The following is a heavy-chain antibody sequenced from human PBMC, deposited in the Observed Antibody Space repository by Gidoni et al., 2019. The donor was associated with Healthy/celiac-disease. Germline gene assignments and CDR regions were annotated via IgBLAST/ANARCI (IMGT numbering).Heavy chain of an antibody. D-gene: IGHD5-12*01. V-gene: IGHV3-30*18. CDR1: GFTFSSYG. Sequence: QVQLVESGGGVVQPGRSLRLSCAASGFTFSSYGMHWVRQAPGKGLEWVAVISYDGSNKYYADSVKGRFTISRDNSKNTLYLQMNSLRAEDTAVYYCAKERSPYSGYVGWGQGTLVTVSS. CDR2: ISYDGSNK. CDR3: AKERSPYSGYVG. J-gene: IGHJ4*02.